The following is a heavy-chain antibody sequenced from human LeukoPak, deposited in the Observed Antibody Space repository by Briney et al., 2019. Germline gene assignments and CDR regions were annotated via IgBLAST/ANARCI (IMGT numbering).Heavy chain of an antibody. Sequence: GASVKVSCKVSGYTLTELSMHWVRQAPGKGLERMGGFDPEDGETIYAQKFQGRVTVTEDTSTDTAYMELSSLRSEDTAVYYCATAGSQDYAFDIWGQGTMVTVSS. CDR2: FDPEDGET. J-gene: IGHJ3*02. V-gene: IGHV1-24*01. CDR3: ATAGSQDYAFDI. CDR1: GYTLTELS. D-gene: IGHD3/OR15-3a*01.